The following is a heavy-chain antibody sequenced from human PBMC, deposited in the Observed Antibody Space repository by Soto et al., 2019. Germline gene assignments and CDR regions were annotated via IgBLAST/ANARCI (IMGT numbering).Heavy chain of an antibody. V-gene: IGHV3-23*01. Sequence: EVQLLESGGGLVQPGGSLRLSCVASGFSFSTNHMSWVRQAPGKGLDWVSTISSNGVSTYFADSVKGRFTISRDNSMNTLYLQMNSLRAEDTALYFCAKDLNWGGRDYWGPGTLVTVSS. CDR3: AKDLNWGGRDY. CDR2: ISSNGVST. J-gene: IGHJ4*02. D-gene: IGHD7-27*01. CDR1: GFSFSTNH.